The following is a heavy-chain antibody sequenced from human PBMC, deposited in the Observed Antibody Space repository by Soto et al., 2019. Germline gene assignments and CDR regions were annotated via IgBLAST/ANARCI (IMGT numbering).Heavy chain of an antibody. CDR1: GFSFSDYY. J-gene: IGHJ4*02. V-gene: IGHV3-72*01. D-gene: IGHD3-22*01. CDR3: AREGSSSGPDYEY. Sequence: GGSLRLSCAASGFSFSDYYINWVRQAPGKGLEWVGRTRNKASSYTTDYAAFVKGRFTISRDDSKNLIYLQMNSLKTEDTVVYYCAREGSSSGPDYEYWGQGTLVTVSS. CDR2: TRNKASSYTT.